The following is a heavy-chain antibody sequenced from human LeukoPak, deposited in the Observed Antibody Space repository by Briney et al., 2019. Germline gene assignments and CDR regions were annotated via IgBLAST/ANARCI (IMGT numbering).Heavy chain of an antibody. Sequence: GGSLRLSCAASGFTFSSYWMHWARQAPGKGLVWVSRINSDGSSIRYADSVKGRFTISRDNAKKTLYLQMNSLRAEDTAVYHCARSHYYDNSGQFYYYYGLDVWGQGTTVTVSS. CDR1: GFTFSSYW. J-gene: IGHJ6*02. CDR3: ARSHYYDNSGQFYYYYGLDV. CDR2: INSDGSSI. V-gene: IGHV3-74*01. D-gene: IGHD3-22*01.